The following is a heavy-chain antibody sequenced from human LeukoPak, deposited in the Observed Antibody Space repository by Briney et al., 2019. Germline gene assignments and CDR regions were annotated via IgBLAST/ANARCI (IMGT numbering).Heavy chain of an antibody. CDR1: GYTFTGYY. D-gene: IGHD6-19*01. CDR2: INPNSGGT. J-gene: IGHJ3*02. V-gene: IGHV1-2*02. CDR3: AREGSGLDAFDI. Sequence: ASVKVSCKASGYTFTGYYMHWVRQAPGQGLEWMGWINPNSGGTNYAQKFQGRVTMTRDTSISTAYMELSRLMDVYCCAREGSGLDAFDIWGQGTMVTVSS.